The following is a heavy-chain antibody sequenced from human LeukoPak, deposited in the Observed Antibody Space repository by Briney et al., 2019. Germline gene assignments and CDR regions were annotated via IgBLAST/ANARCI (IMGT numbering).Heavy chain of an antibody. V-gene: IGHV3-23*01. CDR2: ISDNGGRT. Sequence: GGSLRLSCAASGFTFSTYPMAWVRQAPGGGREGVSGISDNGGRTYYADSVKGRFAISRDDSKSTLYLQMNSLRGEDTAVYYCAKDFGRNLGGPGYWGRGTLVIVSS. CDR3: AKDFGRNLGGPGY. D-gene: IGHD1-14*01. J-gene: IGHJ4*02. CDR1: GFTFSTYP.